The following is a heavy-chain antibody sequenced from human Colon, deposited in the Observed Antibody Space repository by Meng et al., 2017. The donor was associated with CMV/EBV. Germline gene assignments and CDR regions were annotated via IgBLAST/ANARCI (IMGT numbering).Heavy chain of an antibody. CDR2: ITGHSNYA. CDR3: VRDGQCSSTSCAPTYDY. D-gene: IGHD2-2*01. Sequence: GGSLRLSCAASGFTFNTYAMAWVRQAPGKGLHWISAITGHSNYADYADSVKGRFIISRDSAQNSVYLQMSGLRVEDMAVYYCVRDGQCSSTSCAPTYDYWGQGVLVTVSS. J-gene: IGHJ4*02. V-gene: IGHV3-21*01. CDR1: GFTFNTYA.